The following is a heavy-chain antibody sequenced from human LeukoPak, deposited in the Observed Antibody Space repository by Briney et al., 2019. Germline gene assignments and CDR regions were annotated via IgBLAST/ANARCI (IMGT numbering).Heavy chain of an antibody. J-gene: IGHJ3*02. V-gene: IGHV4-34*01. D-gene: IGHD4-23*01. CDR2: INHSGST. CDR3: ARDRGYGGNWGHDAFDI. CDR1: GGSFSGYY. Sequence: SETLSLTCAVYGGSFSGYYWSWIRQPPGRGLEWIGEINHSGSTNYNPSLKSRVTISVDTSKNQFSLKLTSVTAADTAVYYCARDRGYGGNWGHDAFDIWGQGTMVTVSS.